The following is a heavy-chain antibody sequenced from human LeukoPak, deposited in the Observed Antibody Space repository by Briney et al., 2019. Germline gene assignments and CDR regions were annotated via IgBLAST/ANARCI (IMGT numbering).Heavy chain of an antibody. V-gene: IGHV1-69*05. Sequence: SVKVSCKASGGTFSSYAISWVRQAPGQGLEWMGGIIPIFGTANYAQKFQGRVTITTDESTSTAYLELRSLRSDDTAVYYCARDPSNTSGWMTWFDPWGQGTLVTVSS. CDR1: GGTFSSYA. CDR2: IIPIFGTA. D-gene: IGHD6-19*01. CDR3: ARDPSNTSGWMTWFDP. J-gene: IGHJ5*02.